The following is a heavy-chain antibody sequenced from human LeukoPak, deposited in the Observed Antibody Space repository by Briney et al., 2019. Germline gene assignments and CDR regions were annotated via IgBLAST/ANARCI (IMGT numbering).Heavy chain of an antibody. CDR3: ARGGYCSSTSCHDYYYYGMDV. J-gene: IGHJ6*04. Sequence: GGSLRLSCAASGFTFSSYDMHWVRQATGKGLEWASAIGTAGDPYYPGSVKGRFTISRENAKNSLYLQMNSLRAGDTAVYYCARGGYCSSTSCHDYYYYGMDVWGKGTTVTVSS. CDR2: IGTAGDP. V-gene: IGHV3-13*05. D-gene: IGHD2-2*03. CDR1: GFTFSSYD.